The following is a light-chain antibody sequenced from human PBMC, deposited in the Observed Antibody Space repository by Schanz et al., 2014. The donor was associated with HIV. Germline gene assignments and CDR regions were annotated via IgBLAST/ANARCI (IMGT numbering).Light chain of an antibody. Sequence: QSVLTQPPSVSAAPGQKVTISCSGSSSNIGNNYVSWYQQFPGTAPRLLISTNTDRPSGVPDRFSGSKSGTSASLAITGLQAEDEADYYCQSYDSGLSGILFGGGTKLTVL. CDR2: TNT. V-gene: IGLV1-40*01. CDR1: SSNIGNNY. J-gene: IGLJ2*01. CDR3: QSYDSGLSGIL.